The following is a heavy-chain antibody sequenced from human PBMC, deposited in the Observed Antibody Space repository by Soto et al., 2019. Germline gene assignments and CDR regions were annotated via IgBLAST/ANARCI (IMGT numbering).Heavy chain of an antibody. CDR3: VGRRTSINNYFDS. Sequence: PSETLSSTFTLSGDSISRATHYWHCIRQHPGKGLEWIGYVSSSGNSYYSPSLNRRVFMSVYTSKNLFSLKLSSVTPAVTAISYCVGRRTSINNYFDSWGQGTQVTVSS. J-gene: IGHJ4*02. CDR2: VSSSGNS. CDR1: GDSISRATHY. V-gene: IGHV4-31*03.